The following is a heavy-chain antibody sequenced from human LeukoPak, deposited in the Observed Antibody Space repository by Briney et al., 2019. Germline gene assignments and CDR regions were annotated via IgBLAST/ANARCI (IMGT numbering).Heavy chain of an antibody. CDR3: AKDIQLST. J-gene: IGHJ3*01. CDR2: ISYSGGNA. CDR1: GFTFRDSA. D-gene: IGHD3-16*02. Sequence: GGSLTLSCAASGFTFRDSAMTWVRHVPGKGLEWVSLISYSGGNAYYADSVKGRFTISRDNSENTLSLQMNSLRVEDTARYYCAKDIQLSTWGLGTMVSVSS. V-gene: IGHV3-23*01.